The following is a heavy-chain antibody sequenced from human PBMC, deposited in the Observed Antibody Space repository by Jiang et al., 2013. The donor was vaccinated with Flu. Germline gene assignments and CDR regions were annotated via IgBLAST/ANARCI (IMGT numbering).Heavy chain of an antibody. D-gene: IGHD3-3*01. Sequence: QLVESGAEVKKPGASVKVSCQASGYTFTAYYMHWVRQAPGQGLEWMGWINLNSGGTKYAQKFQGSVTLTRDTSVATAYMEVSRLRSDDTAVYYCARGVELWSGSRRFYFDYWGQGTLVTVSS. CDR2: INLNSGGT. CDR3: ARGVELWSGSRRFYFDY. J-gene: IGHJ4*02. CDR1: GYTFTAYY. V-gene: IGHV1-2*04.